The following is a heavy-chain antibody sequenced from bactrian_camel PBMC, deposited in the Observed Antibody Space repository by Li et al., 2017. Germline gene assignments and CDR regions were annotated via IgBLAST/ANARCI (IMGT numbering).Heavy chain of an antibody. V-gene: IGHV3S53*01. J-gene: IGHJ4*01. Sequence: HVQLVESGGGSVQAGGSLRLSCAASGSTRSRLCMAWFRLGPGKEREGVAAIDTSGGTNYAYSVASRFTISRDNDKNTLYLQMDSLKPEDTAMYYCAADEYNIGLARSYTYWGQGTQVTVS. CDR1: GSTRSRLC. D-gene: IGHD1*01. CDR2: IDTSGGT. CDR3: AADEYNIGLARSYTY.